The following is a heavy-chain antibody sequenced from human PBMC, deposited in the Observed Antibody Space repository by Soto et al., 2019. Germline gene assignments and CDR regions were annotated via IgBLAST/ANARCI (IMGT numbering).Heavy chain of an antibody. V-gene: IGHV1-46*01. CDR2: INPSGGST. D-gene: IGHD6-13*01. CDR3: ARDPRAPKVGAAAGTSRFDP. J-gene: IGHJ5*02. CDR1: GYTFTSYY. Sequence: GPVKVSCKASGYTFTSYYMHWVRQAPGQGLEWMGIINPSGGSTSYAQKFQGRVTMTRDTSTSTVYMELSSLRSEDTAVYYCARDPRAPKVGAAAGTSRFDPWGQGTLVTVS.